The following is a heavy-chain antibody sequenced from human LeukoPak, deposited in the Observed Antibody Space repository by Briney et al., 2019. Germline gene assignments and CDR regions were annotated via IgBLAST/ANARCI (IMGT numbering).Heavy chain of an antibody. J-gene: IGHJ6*03. Sequence: PGGSLRLSCAASGFTFSSYEMNWVRQAPGKGLEWVSYISSSGNTIYYADSVKGRFTISRDNAKNSLYLQMNSLRAEDTAVYYCASRYSWDYYYYMGVWGKGTTVTISS. CDR3: ASRYSWDYYYYMGV. V-gene: IGHV3-48*03. D-gene: IGHD1-20*01. CDR2: ISSSGNTI. CDR1: GFTFSSYE.